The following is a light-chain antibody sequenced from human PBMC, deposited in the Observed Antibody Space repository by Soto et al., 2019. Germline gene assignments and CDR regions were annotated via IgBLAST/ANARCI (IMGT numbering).Light chain of an antibody. CDR2: GAS. J-gene: IGKJ1*01. V-gene: IGKV3-20*01. CDR3: QQYGNSPWT. CDR1: QSVSSGY. Sequence: EIVLTQSPGTLSLSPGERATLSCRASQSVSSGYLAWYQQKPGQAPRLLIYGASSRATGIPDRFSGSGSGTDFTLTINRLEPEDFAVYFCQQYGNSPWTFGQGTKVDIK.